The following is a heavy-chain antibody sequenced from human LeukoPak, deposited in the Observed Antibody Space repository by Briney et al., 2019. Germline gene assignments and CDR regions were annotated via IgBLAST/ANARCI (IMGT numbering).Heavy chain of an antibody. CDR1: GGSISSYY. D-gene: IGHD1-26*01. Sequence: SCTLSLTCTVSGGSISSYYWTWIRQPPGKGLGLGCIGYIYYSGATNYNPSLKSRVTISIDTSKNQVSLKLSSVTAADTAVYYCARFEWELRWVDPWGQGTLVTVSS. CDR2: IYYSGAT. CDR3: ARFEWELRWVDP. J-gene: IGHJ5*02. V-gene: IGHV4-59*08.